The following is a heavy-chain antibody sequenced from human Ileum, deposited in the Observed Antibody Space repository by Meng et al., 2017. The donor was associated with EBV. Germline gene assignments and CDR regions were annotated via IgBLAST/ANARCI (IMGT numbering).Heavy chain of an antibody. D-gene: IGHD3-10*01. J-gene: IGHJ4*02. CDR3: ARGGSGYYYGSGFDY. CDR1: DLYSTNNCW. V-gene: IGHV4-4*02. Sequence: QGRVQRSGPAFVTPSGPLSLTRIVSDLYSTNNCWWSWVRQPPGKGLEWIGEIYYSGNTYYNPSLKSRVTISVDKSNNQFSLRLSSVTAADTAVYYCARGGSGYYYGSGFDYWGQGTLVTVSS. CDR2: IYYSGNT.